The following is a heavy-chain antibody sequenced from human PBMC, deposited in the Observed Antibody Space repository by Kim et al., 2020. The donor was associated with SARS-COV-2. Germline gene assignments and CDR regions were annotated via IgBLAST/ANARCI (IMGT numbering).Heavy chain of an antibody. CDR2: ITSSGDVV. J-gene: IGHJ3*01. CDR1: GFIFDEYA. CDR3: TKALYGDHDAFAL. Sequence: GGSLRLSCKTSGFIFDEYAMQWVRQAPGKGLEWVSGITSSGDVVGYADSVRGRFTISRDNAKTSLFLQMNSLRTEDTAVYYCTKALYGDHDAFALWG. V-gene: IGHV3-9*01. D-gene: IGHD4-17*01.